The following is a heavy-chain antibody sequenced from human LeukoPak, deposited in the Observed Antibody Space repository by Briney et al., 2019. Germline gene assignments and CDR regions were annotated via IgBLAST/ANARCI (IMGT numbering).Heavy chain of an antibody. CDR1: GYTFTSYA. CDR3: ARGDYCSSTSCYVRPLDY. J-gene: IGHJ4*02. Sequence: ASVKVSCKASGYTFTSYAMHWVRQAPGQRLEWMGWSNAGNGNTKYSQEFQGRVTITRDTSASTAYMELSSLRSEDMAVYYCARGDYCSSTSCYVRPLDYWGQGTLVTVSS. D-gene: IGHD2-2*01. V-gene: IGHV1-3*02. CDR2: SNAGNGNT.